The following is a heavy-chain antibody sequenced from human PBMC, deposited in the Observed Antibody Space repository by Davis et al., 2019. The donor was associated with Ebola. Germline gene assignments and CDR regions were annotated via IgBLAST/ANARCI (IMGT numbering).Heavy chain of an antibody. Sequence: AASVKVSCKASGYIFTSYAMHWVRQAPGQRLEWMGWINAGNGDTKYSQKFRGRVTITRDTSASTAYMELSSLRSEDTAVYYCARRMLRAEAFDYWGQGTLVTVSS. D-gene: IGHD2-15*01. CDR1: GYIFTSYA. V-gene: IGHV1-3*01. J-gene: IGHJ4*02. CDR3: ARRMLRAEAFDY. CDR2: INAGNGDT.